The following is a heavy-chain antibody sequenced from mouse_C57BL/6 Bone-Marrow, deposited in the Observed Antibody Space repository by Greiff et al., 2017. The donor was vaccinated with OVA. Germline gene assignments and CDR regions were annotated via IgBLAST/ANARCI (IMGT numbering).Heavy chain of an antibody. J-gene: IGHJ3*01. CDR3: ARDSNYLPWFAY. D-gene: IGHD2-5*01. V-gene: IGHV1-81*01. CDR2: IYPRSGNT. Sequence: VQLKQSGAELARPGASVKLSCKASGYTFTSYGISWVKQRTGQGLEWIGEIYPRSGNTYYNEKFKGKATLTADKSSSTAYMELRSLTSEDSAVYFCARDSNYLPWFAYWGQGTLVTVSA. CDR1: GYTFTSYG.